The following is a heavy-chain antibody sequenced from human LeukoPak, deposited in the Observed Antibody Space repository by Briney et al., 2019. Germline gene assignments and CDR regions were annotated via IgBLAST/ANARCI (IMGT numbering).Heavy chain of an antibody. CDR1: GGSISSYY. D-gene: IGHD6-25*01. J-gene: IGHJ5*02. V-gene: IGHV4-4*07. CDR2: INTSGST. CDR3: AREGGDPRWLDP. Sequence: SETLSLTCTVSGGSISSYYWTWIRQSAGKGLEWIGRINTSGSTNYNPSLRSRVAMSVNTSKNQFSLNLTSVTAADTAVYSCAREGGDPRWLDPWGQGTLVTVSP.